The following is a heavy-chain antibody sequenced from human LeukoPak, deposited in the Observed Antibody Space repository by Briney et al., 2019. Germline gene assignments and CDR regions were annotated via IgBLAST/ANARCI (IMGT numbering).Heavy chain of an antibody. D-gene: IGHD6-19*01. J-gene: IGHJ4*02. CDR2: IYYSGST. Sequence: PSETLSLTCTVSGGSISSSYWTWIWQPPGKGLEWIGCIYYSGSTNYNPSLKSRVTISVDTSKNQFSLHLSSVTAADTAVYYCARHYSGGPQYFDYWGQGTLVTVSS. CDR1: GGSISSSY. V-gene: IGHV4-59*08. CDR3: ARHYSGGPQYFDY.